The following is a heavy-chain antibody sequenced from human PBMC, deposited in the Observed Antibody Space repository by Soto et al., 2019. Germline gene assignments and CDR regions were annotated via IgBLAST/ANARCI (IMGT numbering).Heavy chain of an antibody. CDR2: INPSGGST. Sequence: QVQLVQSGAEVKKPGASVKVSCKASGYTFTSYYMHWVRQAPGQGLEWMGIINPSGGSTSYAQKFQGRVTMTRDTSTSTVYMEMSSLRSEDTAVYYCATIRYSDAFDIWGQGTMVTVSS. CDR1: GYTFTSYY. V-gene: IGHV1-46*03. CDR3: ATIRYSDAFDI. D-gene: IGHD3-9*01. J-gene: IGHJ3*02.